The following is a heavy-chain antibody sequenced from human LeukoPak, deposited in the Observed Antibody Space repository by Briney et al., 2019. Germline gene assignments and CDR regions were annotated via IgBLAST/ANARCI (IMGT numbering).Heavy chain of an antibody. CDR1: GFTFSSYG. J-gene: IGHJ4*02. CDR3: ARRGLYYGSGSYSF. CDR2: INHSGST. D-gene: IGHD3-10*01. Sequence: GSLRLSCAASGFTFSSYGMHWVRQPPGKGLEWIGEINHSGSTNYNPSLKSRVTISVDTSKNQFSLKLSSVTAADTAVYYCARRGLYYGSGSYSFWGQGTLVTVSS. V-gene: IGHV4-34*01.